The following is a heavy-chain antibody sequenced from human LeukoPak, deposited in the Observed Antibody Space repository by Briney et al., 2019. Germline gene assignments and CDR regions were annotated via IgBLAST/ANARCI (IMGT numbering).Heavy chain of an antibody. D-gene: IGHD7-27*01. Sequence: PSETLSLTCTVSGGSISSGGYYWSWIRQPPGKGLEWIGYIYHSGSTYYNPSLKSRVTISVDTSRNQFSLKLNSVTAADTAVYYCAREATDLLGYYYYMDVWGKGTTVTVSS. CDR3: AREATDLLGYYYYMDV. V-gene: IGHV4-30-2*01. CDR2: IYHSGST. J-gene: IGHJ6*03. CDR1: GGSISSGGYY.